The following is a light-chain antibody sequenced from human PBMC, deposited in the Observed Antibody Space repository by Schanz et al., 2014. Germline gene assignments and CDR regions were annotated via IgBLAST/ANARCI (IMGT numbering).Light chain of an antibody. CDR3: QSYASSLTVV. CDR2: SSN. J-gene: IGLJ3*02. CDR1: SSNIGSNT. V-gene: IGLV1-44*01. Sequence: QSVLTQPPSASGTPGQRVTISCSGGSSNIGSNTVDWYQQLPGTAPKLLIYSSNQRPSGVPDRFSGSKSGTSASLAISGLQAEDEADYYCQSYASSLTVVFGGGTKLTVL.